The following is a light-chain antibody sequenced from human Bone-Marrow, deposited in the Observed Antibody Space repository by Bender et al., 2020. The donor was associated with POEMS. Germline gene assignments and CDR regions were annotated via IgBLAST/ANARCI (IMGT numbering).Light chain of an antibody. CDR1: SSNIGAHA. J-gene: IGLJ3*02. CDR3: AVWDDSLNGWV. CDR2: SSH. V-gene: IGLV1-44*01. Sequence: QSVLTQPPSASGTPGQRVTISCSGGSSNIGAHALNWYQHLPGPAPTLLIYSSHRRPSEVPDRFSGSRSGTSASLAISGLQSEDEADYYCAVWDDSLNGWVFGGGTKLTVL.